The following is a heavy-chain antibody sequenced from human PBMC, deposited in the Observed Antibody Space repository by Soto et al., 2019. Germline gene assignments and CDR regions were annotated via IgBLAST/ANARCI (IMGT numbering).Heavy chain of an antibody. CDR3: ARDWDIVVVTNRGYFDY. CDR2: ISAYNGNT. Sequence: ASVKVSCKASGYTFTSYGISWVRQAPGQGLEWMGWISAYNGNTNYAQKLQGRVTMTTDTSTSTAYMELRSLRSDDTAVYYCARDWDIVVVTNRGYFDYWGQGTLVTVS. J-gene: IGHJ4*02. V-gene: IGHV1-18*01. D-gene: IGHD2-2*01. CDR1: GYTFTSYG.